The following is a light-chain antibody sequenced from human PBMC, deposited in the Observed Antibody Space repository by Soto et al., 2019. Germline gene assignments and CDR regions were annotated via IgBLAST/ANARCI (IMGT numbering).Light chain of an antibody. CDR1: SSDVGGYNY. Sequence: SLLTQPRSVSGSPGQSVTISCTGTSSDVGGYNYVSWYQQHPGKAPKLMIYDVTKRPSGVPDRFSGSKSGNTASLTISGLQAEDEADYYCSSYTSSSTVYVVGNGTKVTVL. J-gene: IGLJ1*01. V-gene: IGLV2-11*01. CDR3: SSYTSSSTVYV. CDR2: DVT.